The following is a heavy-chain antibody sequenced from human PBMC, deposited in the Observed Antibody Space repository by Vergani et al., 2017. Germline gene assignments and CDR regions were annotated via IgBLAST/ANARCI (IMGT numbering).Heavy chain of an antibody. J-gene: IGHJ4*02. CDR1: GFTFSSYG. Sequence: QVQLVESGGGVVQPGRSLRLSCAASGFTFSSYGMHWVRQAPGKGLEWVAVISYDGSNKYYADSVKGRFTISRDNSKNTLYLQMNSLRAEDTAVYYCARAHHDGSGSYQTYYFDYWGQGTLVTVSS. D-gene: IGHD3-10*01. CDR2: ISYDGSNK. V-gene: IGHV3-30*03. CDR3: ARAHHDGSGSYQTYYFDY.